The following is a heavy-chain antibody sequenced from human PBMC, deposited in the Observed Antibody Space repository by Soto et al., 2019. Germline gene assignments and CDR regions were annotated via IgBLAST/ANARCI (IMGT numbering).Heavy chain of an antibody. CDR3: ARGPPYYDFWSGLGMEV. CDR1: GFTFSSYD. D-gene: IGHD3-3*01. Sequence: GGSLRLSCAASGFTFSSYDMHWVRQATGKGLEWVSAIGTAGDTYYPGSVKGRFTISRENAKNSLYLQMNSLRAGDTAVYYCARGPPYYDFWSGLGMEVLGQATTHIVSS. CDR2: IGTAGDT. V-gene: IGHV3-13*01. J-gene: IGHJ6*02.